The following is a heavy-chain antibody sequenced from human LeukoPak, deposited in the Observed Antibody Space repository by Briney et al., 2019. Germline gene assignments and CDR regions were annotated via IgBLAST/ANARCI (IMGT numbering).Heavy chain of an antibody. D-gene: IGHD5-18*01. Sequence: GGSLRLSCAASGFTFDDYAMHWVRQAPGKGLEWVSGISWNSGSIGYADSVKGRFTISRDNAKNSLYLQMSSLRAEDTAVYYCVGTAMVKGFFDYWGQGTLVTVSS. V-gene: IGHV3-9*01. CDR3: VGTAMVKGFFDY. CDR1: GFTFDDYA. CDR2: ISWNSGSI. J-gene: IGHJ4*02.